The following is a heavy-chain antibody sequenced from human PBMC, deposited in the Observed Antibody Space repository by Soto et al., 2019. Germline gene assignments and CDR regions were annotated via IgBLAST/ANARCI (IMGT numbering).Heavy chain of an antibody. Sequence: SETLSLTCAVSGRSISSGGYAWSWIRQPPGKGLEWIGYIYHSGSTYYNPSLKSRVTISVDRSKNQFSLKLSSVTAADTAVYYCARGQVVAAQHWGQGTLVTVSS. CDR2: IYHSGST. J-gene: IGHJ4*02. CDR3: ARGQVVAAQH. CDR1: GRSISSGGYA. V-gene: IGHV4-30-2*01. D-gene: IGHD2-15*01.